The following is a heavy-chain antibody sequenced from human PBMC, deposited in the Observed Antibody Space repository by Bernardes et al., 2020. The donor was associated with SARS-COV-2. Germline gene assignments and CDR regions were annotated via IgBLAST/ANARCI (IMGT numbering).Heavy chain of an antibody. Sequence: GGSLRLSCAASGFTFSSYWMSWVRQAPGKGLEWVANIKQDGSEKYYVDSVKGRFTISRDNAKNSLYLQMNSLRAEDTAVYYCARDLAVGSSWPYGMDVWGQGTTVTVSS. CDR1: GFTFSSYW. J-gene: IGHJ6*02. CDR3: ARDLAVGSSWPYGMDV. D-gene: IGHD6-13*01. CDR2: IKQDGSEK. V-gene: IGHV3-7*01.